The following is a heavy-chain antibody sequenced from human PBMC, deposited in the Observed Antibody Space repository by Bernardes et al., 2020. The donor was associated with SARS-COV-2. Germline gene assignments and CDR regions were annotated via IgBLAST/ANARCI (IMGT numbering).Heavy chain of an antibody. CDR3: SGDGLNVDTAMVNYDYYYYVMDV. D-gene: IGHD5-18*01. CDR2: IYTSVST. Sequence: SETLSLTCTVSGGSISSYYWNWIRQPAGKGMEWIGRIYTSVSTNYNPSLKSRVTMSVATSKNQFSLKLSSVTVADTAVYYCSGDGLNVDTAMVNYDYYYYVMDVWGQGTTVTVSS. CDR1: GGSISSYY. J-gene: IGHJ6*02. V-gene: IGHV4-4*07.